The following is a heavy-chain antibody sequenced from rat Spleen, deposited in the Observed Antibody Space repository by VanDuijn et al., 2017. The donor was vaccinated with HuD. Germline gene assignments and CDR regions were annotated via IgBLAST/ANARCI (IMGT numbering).Heavy chain of an antibody. CDR2: ISPDGGST. J-gene: IGHJ2*01. CDR3: ARHGPQIYNNYDFDY. CDR1: GFTFSSYW. D-gene: IGHD1-10*01. Sequence: EVQLVETGGGLVHPGESLKLSCVASGFTFSSYWMFWIRQAPGEGLEWLSSISPDGGSTYYPESMKGRFTISRDNAKSTLYLQMDSLRSEDTATYYCARHGPQIYNNYDFDYWGQGVMVTVSS. V-gene: IGHV5-58*01.